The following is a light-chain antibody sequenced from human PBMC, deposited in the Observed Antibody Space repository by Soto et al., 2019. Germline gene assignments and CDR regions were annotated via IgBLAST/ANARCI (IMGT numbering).Light chain of an antibody. CDR3: QQYGTSRT. CDR2: GAS. V-gene: IGKV3-20*01. Sequence: EIVLTQSPGTLTLPAAERATLSCRASQSVTNNYLAGYLQRPGLAARVLSYGASTRPAGILDRFTGSGSGTDFTLPISRLEPADFAVYYCQQYGTSRTFGQGPEVDIK. J-gene: IGKJ1*01. CDR1: QSVTNNY.